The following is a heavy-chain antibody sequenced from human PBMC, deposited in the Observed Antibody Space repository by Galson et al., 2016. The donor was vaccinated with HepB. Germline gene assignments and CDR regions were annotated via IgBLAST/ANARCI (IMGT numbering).Heavy chain of an antibody. Sequence: SVKVSCKAPGYTFTTYAFSWVRQAPGQGLEWMGWMSAYNGNTNYAQKFQGRVTMTRDTSTSTAFMELRSLRSDDTAVYYCARALEDGDAFDIWGQGTMVTVSS. CDR3: ARALEDGDAFDI. J-gene: IGHJ3*02. CDR1: GYTFTTYA. CDR2: MSAYNGNT. V-gene: IGHV1-18*01. D-gene: IGHD5-24*01.